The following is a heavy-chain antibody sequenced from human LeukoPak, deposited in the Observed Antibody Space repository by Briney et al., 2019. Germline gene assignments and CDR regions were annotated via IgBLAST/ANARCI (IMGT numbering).Heavy chain of an antibody. D-gene: IGHD6-25*01. J-gene: IGHJ2*01. CDR2: IYYSGST. CDR3: ARQGGGFWYFDL. V-gene: IGHV4-59*08. CDR1: GGSISSYY. Sequence: SETLSLTCTVSGGSISSYYWSWIRQPPGKGLEWIGCIYYSGSTNYNPSLKSRVTISVDTSKNQFSLKLSSVTAADTAVYYCARQGGGFWYFDLWGRGTLVTVSS.